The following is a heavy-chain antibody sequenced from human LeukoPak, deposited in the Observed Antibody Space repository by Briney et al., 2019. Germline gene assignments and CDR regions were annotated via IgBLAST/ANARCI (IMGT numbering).Heavy chain of an antibody. CDR2: IKQDGSEK. CDR3: ARAKGYYYDSSGYYHITYYYYGMDV. CDR1: GFTFSSYW. V-gene: IGHV3-7*03. D-gene: IGHD3-22*01. J-gene: IGHJ6*02. Sequence: GGSLRLSCAASGFTFSSYWMSWVRQAPGKGLEWVANIKQDGSEKYYVDSVKGRFTISRDSAKNSLYLQMNSLRAEDTAVYYRARAKGYYYDSSGYYHITYYYYGMDVWGQGTTVTVSS.